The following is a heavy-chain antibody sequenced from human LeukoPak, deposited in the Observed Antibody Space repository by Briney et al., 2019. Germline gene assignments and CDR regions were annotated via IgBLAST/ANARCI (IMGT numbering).Heavy chain of an antibody. V-gene: IGHV3-7*01. D-gene: IGHD4-17*01. J-gene: IGHJ6*03. CDR1: GFTFSSYW. CDR2: IKQDGKGK. CDR3: ARGPNTDYGRRYYYYMDV. Sequence: GGSLRLSCAASGFTFSSYWMTWVRQAPGKGLEWVANIKQDGKGKYYVDSVKGRFTISRDNAKNSLYLQMNSLRADDTAVYYCARGPNTDYGRRYYYYMDVWGKGTTVTVS.